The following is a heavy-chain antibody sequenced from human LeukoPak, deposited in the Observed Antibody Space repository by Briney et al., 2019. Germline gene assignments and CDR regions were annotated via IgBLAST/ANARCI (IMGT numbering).Heavy chain of an antibody. J-gene: IGHJ4*02. CDR1: GFTFDDNA. V-gene: IGHV3-9*01. CDR2: ISWNSGSI. Sequence: GGSLRLSCAASGFTFDDNAMHWVRQAPGKGLEWVSGISWNSGSIGYADSVKGRFTISRDNAKNSLYLQMNSLRAEDTAVYYCARSLRFLEWLKNFDYWGQGTLVTVSS. D-gene: IGHD3-3*01. CDR3: ARSLRFLEWLKNFDY.